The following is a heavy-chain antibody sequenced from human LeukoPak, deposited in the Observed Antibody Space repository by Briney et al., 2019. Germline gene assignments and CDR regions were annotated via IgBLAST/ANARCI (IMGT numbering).Heavy chain of an antibody. V-gene: IGHV4-59*01. CDR2: IFYSGGT. CDR3: ARDRAAVDSYYFDY. D-gene: IGHD3-10*01. CDR1: GGSISNYY. J-gene: IGHJ4*02. Sequence: SETLSLTCTVSGGSISNYYWTWIRQPPGKGLEWIGYIFYSGGTNYNPSLKSLVTISVDTSKNQFSLKLSSVTAADTAVYYCARDRAAVDSYYFDYWGQGTLVTVSS.